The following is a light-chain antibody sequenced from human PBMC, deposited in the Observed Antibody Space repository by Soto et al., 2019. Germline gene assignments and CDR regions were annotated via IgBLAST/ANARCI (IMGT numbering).Light chain of an antibody. J-gene: IGKJ5*01. V-gene: IGKV3-11*01. CDR1: QSVDTY. CDR3: QQRSNWQA. Sequence: EIVLTQSPATLSLSPGERATLSCRASQSVDTYLAWYQQKPGQAPRLLIYDASNRATDIPARFSGSGSGTDSTLTINSLEPEDFAVYYCQQRSNWQAFGQGTRLEMK. CDR2: DAS.